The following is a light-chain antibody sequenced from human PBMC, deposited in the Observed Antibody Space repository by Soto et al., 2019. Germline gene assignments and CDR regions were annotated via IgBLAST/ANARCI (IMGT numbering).Light chain of an antibody. CDR2: GVS. Sequence: EIVLAQSPGTLSLSQGERATLSCRASQRASNTYLASYQQTPGQAPRLRIYGVSSRATGIRDRFSGRESGPDFKLSISRLEPEDFAVYYCQQYSSSPVSFGGGTTVEIK. J-gene: IGKJ4*01. CDR1: QRASNTY. V-gene: IGKV3-20*01. CDR3: QQYSSSPVS.